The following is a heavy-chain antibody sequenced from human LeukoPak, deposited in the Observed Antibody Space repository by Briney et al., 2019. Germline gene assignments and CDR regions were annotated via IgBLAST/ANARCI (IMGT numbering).Heavy chain of an antibody. Sequence: GGSLRLSCAASGFTFSSHAMSWVRQAPGKGLEWVSAISGSGGSTYYADSVKGRFTISRGNSKNTLYLQMNSLRAEDTAVYYCARDPVSGGYYYYYMDVWGKGTTVTVSS. CDR1: GFTFSSHA. CDR3: ARDPVSGGYYYYYMDV. D-gene: IGHD6-25*01. J-gene: IGHJ6*03. V-gene: IGHV3-23*01. CDR2: ISGSGGST.